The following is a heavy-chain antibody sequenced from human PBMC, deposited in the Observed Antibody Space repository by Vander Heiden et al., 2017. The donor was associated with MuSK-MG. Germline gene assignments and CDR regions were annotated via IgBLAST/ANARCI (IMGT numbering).Heavy chain of an antibody. CDR3: SRTRYTTKNLDV. CDR1: GYNFSMYG. D-gene: IGHD1-26*01. J-gene: IGHJ6*04. CDR2: MNTYDGNP. Sequence: QVHLVQSGAEVEKPGASVKVSCKTSGYNFSMYGITWVRQAPGQGPEWVGWMNTYDGNPKYTQKFQGRVTMTRDTSTSSVYMELRNLRYDDTAVYYCSRTRYTTKNLDVWGKGTTVTVSS. V-gene: IGHV1-18*01.